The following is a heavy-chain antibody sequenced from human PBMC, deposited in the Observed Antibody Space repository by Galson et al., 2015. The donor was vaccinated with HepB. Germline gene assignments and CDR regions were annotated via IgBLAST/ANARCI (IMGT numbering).Heavy chain of an antibody. CDR1: GFTFSRYA. CDR3: ARVYYDSSGYCCGYFDY. V-gene: IGHV3-30-3*01. J-gene: IGHJ4*02. D-gene: IGHD3-22*01. CDR2: ISYDGSNK. Sequence: SLRLSCAASGFTFSRYAMHWVRQAPGKGLEWVAVISYDGSNKYYADSVKGQFTISRDNSKNTLYLQMNSLRPEDTAEYYCARVYYDSSGYCCGYFDYWGQGTQVTVSS.